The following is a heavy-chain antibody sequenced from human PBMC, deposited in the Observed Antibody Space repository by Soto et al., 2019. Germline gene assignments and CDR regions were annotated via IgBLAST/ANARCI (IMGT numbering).Heavy chain of an antibody. CDR2: IYYSGIT. Sequence: ETLSLTFTVSGGSVSSGSYYWSWIRQPPGKGLEWIVYIYYSGITNYNPSLKSRVTISVDTSNNQFSLKLSSVTAADTAVYYCEREGLYKVGYSGQGTLVTVSS. D-gene: IGHD2-2*02. V-gene: IGHV4-61*01. CDR1: GGSVSSGSYY. J-gene: IGHJ4*02. CDR3: EREGLYKVGY.